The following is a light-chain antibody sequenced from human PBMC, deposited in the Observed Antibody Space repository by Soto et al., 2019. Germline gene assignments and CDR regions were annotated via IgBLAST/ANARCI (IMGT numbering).Light chain of an antibody. Sequence: QAVVTQPPSVSGAPGQRVTISCTGSSSNIGTGYDVHWYQHLPGTAPKLLIYGNNNRPSGVPDRFSGSKSGTSASLAITGLQAKDEADYYCQSYDSSLSGSVVFGGGTKVTVL. J-gene: IGLJ2*01. V-gene: IGLV1-40*01. CDR2: GNN. CDR3: QSYDSSLSGSVV. CDR1: SSNIGTGYD.